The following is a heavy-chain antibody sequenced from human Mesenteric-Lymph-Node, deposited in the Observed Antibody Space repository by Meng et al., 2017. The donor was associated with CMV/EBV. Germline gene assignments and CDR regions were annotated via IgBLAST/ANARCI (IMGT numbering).Heavy chain of an antibody. V-gene: IGHV1-2*02. CDR3: ASNYFYDSSGYYTYDY. Sequence: ASVKVSCKASGGTFSSYAISWVRQAPGQGLEWMGWIKPNSGGTNYAQNFQGRVTMTRDTSVNTAYMELSRLRSDDTAVYYCASNYFYDSSGYYTYDYWGQGTLVTVSS. CDR1: GGTFSSYA. D-gene: IGHD3-22*01. CDR2: IKPNSGGT. J-gene: IGHJ4*02.